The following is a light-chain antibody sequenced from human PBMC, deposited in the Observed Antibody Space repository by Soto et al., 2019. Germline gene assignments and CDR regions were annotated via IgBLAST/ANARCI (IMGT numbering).Light chain of an antibody. Sequence: TQSPSTLSASVGDRVTITCRASQSVSSYLAWYQQKSGQAPRLLIYAASNRATGIPDRFSGSGSGTDFTLTIRRLEPEDFAVYYCQQYGSSGTCGQGTKVDIK. CDR2: AAS. CDR3: QQYGSSGT. J-gene: IGKJ1*01. CDR1: QSVSSY. V-gene: IGKV3-20*01.